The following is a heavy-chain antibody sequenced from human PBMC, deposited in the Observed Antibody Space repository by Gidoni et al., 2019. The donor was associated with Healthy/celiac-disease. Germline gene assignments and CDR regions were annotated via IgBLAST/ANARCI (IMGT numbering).Heavy chain of an antibody. CDR2: IIPIFGTA. CDR3: ARGRTDDSSGYYIDAFDI. D-gene: IGHD3-22*01. V-gene: IGHV1-69*01. Sequence: QVQLVQSGAEVKKPGSSVKVSCKASGGLFSSYAISWVRQAPGQGLEWMGGIIPIFGTANYAQKFQGRVTITADESTSTAYMELSSLRSEDTAVYYCARGRTDDSSGYYIDAFDIWGQGTMVTVSS. CDR1: GGLFSSYA. J-gene: IGHJ3*02.